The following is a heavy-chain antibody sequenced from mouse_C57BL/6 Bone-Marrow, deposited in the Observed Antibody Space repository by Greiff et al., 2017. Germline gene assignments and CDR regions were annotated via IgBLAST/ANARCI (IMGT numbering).Heavy chain of an antibody. CDR3: ARSTTVDAMDC. D-gene: IGHD1-1*01. V-gene: IGHV1-61*01. CDR2: IYPSDSET. CDR1: GYTFTSYW. J-gene: IGHJ4*01. Sequence: QVQLQQPGAELVRPGSSVKLSCKASGYTFTSYWMDWVKQRPGQGLEWIGNIYPSDSETHYNQKFKDKATLTVDKSSSTAYMQLSSLTSEDSAVYYCARSTTVDAMDCWGTGTSVTVSS.